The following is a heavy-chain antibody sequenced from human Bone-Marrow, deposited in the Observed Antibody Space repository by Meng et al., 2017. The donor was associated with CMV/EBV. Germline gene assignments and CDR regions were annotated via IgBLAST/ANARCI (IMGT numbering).Heavy chain of an antibody. J-gene: IGHJ2*01. CDR2: INPNSGGT. CDR1: GYTFTDYY. Sequence: SVKVSCKASGYTFTDYYMHWVRQAPGQGLAWMGWINPNSGGTNYAQKFQGRVTMTRDTSISTAYMELSRLRSDDTAVYYCARYLGGLSGYFDLWGRGTLVTVSS. CDR3: ARYLGGLSGYFDL. V-gene: IGHV1-2*02. D-gene: IGHD5-12*01.